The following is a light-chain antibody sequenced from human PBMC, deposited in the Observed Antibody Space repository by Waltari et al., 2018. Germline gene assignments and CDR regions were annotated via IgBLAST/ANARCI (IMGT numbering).Light chain of an antibody. J-gene: IGLJ2*01. Sequence: QSVLTHAPSASGTPGQRVTISCSGSSSNIGGTSYVYWYQQLPGTAPRLLIYRNNKRPSGVPDRFSGSKSGKSASLAISGLRSEDEADYYCAAWDDSLSTLLFGGGTKLTVL. CDR2: RNN. CDR3: AAWDDSLSTLL. V-gene: IGLV1-47*01. CDR1: SSNIGGTSY.